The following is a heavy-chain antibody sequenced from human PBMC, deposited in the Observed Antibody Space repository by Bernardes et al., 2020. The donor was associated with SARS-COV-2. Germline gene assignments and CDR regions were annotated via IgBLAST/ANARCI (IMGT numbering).Heavy chain of an antibody. CDR1: GGSISSYY. Sequence: SETLSLTCTVSGGSISSYYWSWIRQPPGKGLEWIGYIYYSGSTNYNPSLKSRVTISVDTSKYQFSLKLSSVTAADTAVYYCARVPRAFSGSTYYFDYWGQGTLVTVSS. J-gene: IGHJ4*02. CDR2: IYYSGST. CDR3: ARVPRAFSGSTYYFDY. V-gene: IGHV4-59*01. D-gene: IGHD3-10*01.